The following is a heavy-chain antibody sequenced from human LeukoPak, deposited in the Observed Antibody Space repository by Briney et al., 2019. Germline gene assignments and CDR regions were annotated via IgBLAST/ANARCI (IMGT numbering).Heavy chain of an antibody. CDR1: GYSFTSYW. CDR2: IDPSDSYT. J-gene: IGHJ4*02. Sequence: GESLKISCKASGYSFTSYWINWVRQMPGKGLEWMGRIDPSDSYTNYSPSFQGHVTISADKSISTAYLQWSSLKASEPAMYYCARACSSSWHFDYWGQGTLVTVSS. D-gene: IGHD6-13*01. CDR3: ARACSSSWHFDY. V-gene: IGHV5-10-1*01.